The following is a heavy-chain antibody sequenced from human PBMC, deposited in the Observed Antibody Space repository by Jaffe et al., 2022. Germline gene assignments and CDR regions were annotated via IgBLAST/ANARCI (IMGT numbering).Heavy chain of an antibody. Sequence: EVQLLESGGGLVQPGGSLRLSCAASGFTFSSYAMSWVRQAPGKGLEWVSAISGSGGSTYYADSVKGRFTISRDNSKNTLYLQMNSLRAEDTAVYYCARDSRVITGGVFHLGSYYYYYMDVWGKGTTVTVSS. J-gene: IGHJ6*03. CDR3: ARDSRVITGGVFHLGSYYYYYMDV. CDR2: ISGSGGST. CDR1: GFTFSSYA. V-gene: IGHV3-23*01. D-gene: IGHD2-8*02.